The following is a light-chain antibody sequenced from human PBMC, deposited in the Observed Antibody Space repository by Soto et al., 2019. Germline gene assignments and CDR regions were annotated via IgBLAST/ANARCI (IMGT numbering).Light chain of an antibody. Sequence: DVQMTQSPTTLSGSVGERVTLPCRASQTISSWLAWYQQKPGKAPKLLIYKASTLKSGVPSRFSGSGSGTEFTLTISSLQPDDFATYYCQHYNSYSEAFGQGTKVDI. V-gene: IGKV1-5*03. CDR3: QHYNSYSEA. CDR2: KAS. J-gene: IGKJ1*01. CDR1: QTISSW.